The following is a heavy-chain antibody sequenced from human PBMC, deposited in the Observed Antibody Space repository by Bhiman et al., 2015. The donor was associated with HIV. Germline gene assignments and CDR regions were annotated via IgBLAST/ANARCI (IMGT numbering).Heavy chain of an antibody. CDR3: AREGILAAAGRSDAFDI. D-gene: IGHD6-13*01. J-gene: IGHJ3*02. CDR2: ISYDGSNK. CDR1: GFTFSSYA. V-gene: IGHV3-30*04. Sequence: QVQLVESGGGVVQPGRSLRLSCAASGFTFSSYAMHWVRQAPGKGLEWVAVISYDGSNKYYADSVKGRFTISRDNSKNTLYLQMNSLRAEDTAVYYCAREGILAAAGRSDAFDIWGQGTMVTVSS.